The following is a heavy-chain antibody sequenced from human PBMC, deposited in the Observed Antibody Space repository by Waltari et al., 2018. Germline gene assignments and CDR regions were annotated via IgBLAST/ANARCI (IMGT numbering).Heavy chain of an antibody. V-gene: IGHV1-3*01. CDR1: GYTFTSYA. J-gene: IGHJ4*02. CDR2: INAGNGNT. Sequence: QVQLVQSGAEVKKPGASVKVSCKASGYTFTSYAMHWVRQAPGQRLEWMGWINAGNGNTKYSQKFQGRVTITRDTSASTAYMELSSLRSEDTAVYYCARDTPSHRGRYYDSGGYPDYWGQGTLVTVSS. CDR3: ARDTPSHRGRYYDSGGYPDY. D-gene: IGHD3-22*01.